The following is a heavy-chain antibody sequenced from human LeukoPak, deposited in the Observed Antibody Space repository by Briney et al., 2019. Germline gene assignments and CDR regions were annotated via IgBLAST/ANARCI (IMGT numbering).Heavy chain of an antibody. J-gene: IGHJ6*02. Sequence: PSETLSLTCTVSGGSISGYYWSWIRQPPGKGLEWIGYIYYSGSTNYNPSLKGRVTISEDTSKNQFSLKLNSVTAADTAVYYCARSLQYGNNNYYYYGMDVWGQGTTVTVSS. D-gene: IGHD2/OR15-2a*01. CDR3: ARSLQYGNNNYYYYGMDV. CDR1: GGSISGYY. V-gene: IGHV4-59*01. CDR2: IYYSGST.